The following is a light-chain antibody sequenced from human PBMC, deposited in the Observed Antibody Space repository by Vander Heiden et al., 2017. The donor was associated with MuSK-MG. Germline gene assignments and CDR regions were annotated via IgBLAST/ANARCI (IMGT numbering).Light chain of an antibody. CDR1: QSVLYSPSNKNY. CDR2: WAS. CDR3: QQDDSTPLT. Sequence: DIVMTQSPDSLAVSLGERATINCKSSQSVLYSPSNKNYLAWYQQKPGQPPKLLIYWASTRESGVPDRFSGSGSGTDFTLTISSLRAEDVAVYYCQQDDSTPLTFGGGTKVEIK. V-gene: IGKV4-1*01. J-gene: IGKJ4*01.